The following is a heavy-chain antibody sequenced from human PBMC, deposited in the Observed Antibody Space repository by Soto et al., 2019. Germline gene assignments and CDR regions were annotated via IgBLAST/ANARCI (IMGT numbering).Heavy chain of an antibody. CDR1: GFTFSAFG. D-gene: IGHD4-17*01. CDR2: SSYGGSNK. CDR3: ANGPLRCPNYGDYSYCSYGMDV. V-gene: IGHV3-30*18. Sequence: QMKLVESGGGVVQPGTSLRLSCVASGFTFSAFGMHWVRQAPGKGLEWVAISSYGGSNKYYGDSVQGRFTISRDNSRDTLHLQMNSLRDEDTAVYNGANGPLRCPNYGDYSYCSYGMDVWGQGATVTVS. J-gene: IGHJ6*02.